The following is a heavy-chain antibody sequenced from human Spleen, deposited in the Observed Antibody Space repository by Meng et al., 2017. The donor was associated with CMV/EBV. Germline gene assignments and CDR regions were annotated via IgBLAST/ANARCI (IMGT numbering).Heavy chain of an antibody. D-gene: IGHD6-13*01. V-gene: IGHV1-8*03. CDR2: MNPNSGNT. Sequence: ASVKVSCKASGYTFTSYDINWVRQATGQGLEWMGWMNPNSGNTGYAQKFQGRVTITRNTSISTAYMELSSLRSEDTAVYYCARGSPGSPTPNFEYWGQGTLVTVSS. CDR1: GYTFTSYD. J-gene: IGHJ4*02. CDR3: ARGSPGSPTPNFEY.